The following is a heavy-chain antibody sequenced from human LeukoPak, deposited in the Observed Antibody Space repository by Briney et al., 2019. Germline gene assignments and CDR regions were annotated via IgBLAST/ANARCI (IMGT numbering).Heavy chain of an antibody. CDR2: ISYDGSNK. CDR3: AKAPIAAAGIYYFDY. CDR1: GFTFSSYG. D-gene: IGHD6-13*01. V-gene: IGHV3-30*18. Sequence: GGSLRLSCAASGFTFSSYGMHWVRQAPGKGLEWVAVISYDGSNKYYADSVKGRFTIFRDNSKNTLYLQMNSLRAEDTAVYYCAKAPIAAAGIYYFDYWGQGTLVTVSS. J-gene: IGHJ4*02.